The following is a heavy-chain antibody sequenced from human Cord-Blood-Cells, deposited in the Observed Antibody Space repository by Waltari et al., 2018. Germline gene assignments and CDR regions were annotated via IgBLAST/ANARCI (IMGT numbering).Heavy chain of an antibody. CDR2: IYSGGST. CDR1: GFTVSSNY. V-gene: IGHV3-53*01. J-gene: IGHJ4*02. D-gene: IGHD3-22*01. CDR3: ARDVHDSSGYYPH. Sequence: EVQLVESGGGLIQPGGSLRLSCAASGFTVSSNYMSWVRQAPGKGLGWVSVIYSGGSTYYADSVKGRFTISRDNSKSTLYLQMNSLRAEDTAVYYCARDVHDSSGYYPHWGQGTLVTVSS.